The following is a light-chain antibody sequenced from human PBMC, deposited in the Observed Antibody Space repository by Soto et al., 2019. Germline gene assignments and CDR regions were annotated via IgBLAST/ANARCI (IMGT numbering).Light chain of an antibody. J-gene: IGLJ2*01. CDR3: CSYAGSSTFHVV. CDR1: SSNVGSYKL. Sequence: QSALTQPASVSGSPGQSITISCTGTSSNVGSYKLVSWYQQHPGKAPKLMIFEVNKRPSGVSNRFSGSKSGNTASLTISGLKVEDEADYYCCSYAGSSTFHVVFGGGTKLTVL. CDR2: EVN. V-gene: IGLV2-23*02.